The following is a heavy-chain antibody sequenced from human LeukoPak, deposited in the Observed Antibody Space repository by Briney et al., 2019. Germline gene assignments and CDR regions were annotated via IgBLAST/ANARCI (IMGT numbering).Heavy chain of an antibody. CDR2: INHSGST. Sequence: SETLSLTCAVYGGSFSGYYWSWIRQPPGKGLEWIGEINHSGSTNYNPSLKSRVTISVDTSKNQFSLKLSSVTAADTAVYYCARIYVLLWFGEPERAFDIRGQGTMVIVSS. D-gene: IGHD3-10*01. CDR3: ARIYVLLWFGEPERAFDI. V-gene: IGHV4-34*01. CDR1: GGSFSGYY. J-gene: IGHJ3*02.